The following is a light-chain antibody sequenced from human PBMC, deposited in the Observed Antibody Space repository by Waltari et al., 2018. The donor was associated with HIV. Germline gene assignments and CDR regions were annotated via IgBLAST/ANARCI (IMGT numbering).Light chain of an antibody. V-gene: IGKV3-11*01. Sequence: EIVLTQSPATLSLSLGARATLSSRASQSVSSFLAWFQQKPGQAPRPLISDASTRATGIPARFSGSGSGTDFTLTISSLEPEDFAVYYCQQRSDWPRLTFGGGTKVEIK. J-gene: IGKJ4*01. CDR1: QSVSSF. CDR3: QQRSDWPRLT. CDR2: DAS.